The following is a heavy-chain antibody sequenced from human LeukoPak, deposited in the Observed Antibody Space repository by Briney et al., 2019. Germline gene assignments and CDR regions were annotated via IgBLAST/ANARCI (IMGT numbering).Heavy chain of an antibody. D-gene: IGHD5-24*01. J-gene: IGHJ6*03. CDR1: GDSISSGGYY. CDR3: ARDNRGYMYYFYYYMDV. V-gene: IGHV4-31*03. Sequence: SQTLSLTCTVSGDSISSGGYYWTWIRQRPGKGLEWIGYIFYSGSTYYNPSLKSRVNISVDTSQNQFSLKLSSVTAADTAVYYCARDNRGYMYYFYYYMDVWGKGTTVTVSS. CDR2: IFYSGST.